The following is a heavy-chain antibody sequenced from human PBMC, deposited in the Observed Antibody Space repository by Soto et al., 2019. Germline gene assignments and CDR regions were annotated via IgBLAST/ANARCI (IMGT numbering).Heavy chain of an antibody. CDR1: RFTFTNYG. CDR2: VSARGRDT. CDR3: ASIPPSAVGATTEVDY. Sequence: EVQLLESGGGLVQPGGSLRLSCTTSRFTFTNYGMNWVRQAPGKGLEWVAGVSARGRDTSYADSVKGRFIISRDNSKDTLHLLMNSLRAEDTALYYCASIPPSAVGATTEVDYWGQGTLVTVSS. J-gene: IGHJ4*02. V-gene: IGHV3-23*01. D-gene: IGHD1-26*01.